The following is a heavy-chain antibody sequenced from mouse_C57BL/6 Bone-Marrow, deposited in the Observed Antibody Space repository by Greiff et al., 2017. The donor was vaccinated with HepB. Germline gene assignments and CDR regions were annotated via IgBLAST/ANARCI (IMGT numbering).Heavy chain of an antibody. D-gene: IGHD2-13*01. J-gene: IGHJ3*01. CDR3: AIDSNPWFAY. Sequence: VQLKESGPGLVKPSQSLSLTCSVTGYSITSGYYWNWIRQFPGNKLEWMGYISYDGSNNYNPSLKNRISITRDTSKNQFFLKLNSVTTEDTATYYCAIDSNPWFAYWGQGTLVTVSA. CDR1: GYSITSGYY. CDR2: ISYDGSN. V-gene: IGHV3-6*01.